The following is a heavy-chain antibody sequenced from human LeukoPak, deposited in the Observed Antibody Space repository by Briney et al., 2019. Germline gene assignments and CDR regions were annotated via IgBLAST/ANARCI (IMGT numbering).Heavy chain of an antibody. CDR3: ARGYCSSTSCYTLFDY. V-gene: IGHV1-8*03. D-gene: IGHD2-2*02. Sequence: GASVKVSCKASGYTFTGYYMHWVRQAPGQGLEWMGWMNPNSGNTGYAQKFQGRVTITRNTSISTAYMELSSLRSEDTAVYYCARGYCSSTSCYTLFDYWGQGTLVTVSS. CDR2: MNPNSGNT. CDR1: GYTFTGYY. J-gene: IGHJ4*02.